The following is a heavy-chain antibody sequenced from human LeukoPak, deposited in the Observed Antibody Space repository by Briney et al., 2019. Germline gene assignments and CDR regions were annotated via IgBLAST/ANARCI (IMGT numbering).Heavy chain of an antibody. CDR1: GYTFTSYG. D-gene: IGHD5-24*01. J-gene: IGHJ4*02. CDR2: ISAYNGNT. CDR3: VLSSEPWGRWLQFFGEYYFDY. V-gene: IGHV1-18*01. Sequence: GASVKVSCKASGYTFTSYGISWVRQAPGQGLEWMGWISAYNGNTNYAQKLQGRVTMTTDTSTSTAYMELRSLRSDDTAVYYCVLSSEPWGRWLQFFGEYYFDYWGQGTVVTVSS.